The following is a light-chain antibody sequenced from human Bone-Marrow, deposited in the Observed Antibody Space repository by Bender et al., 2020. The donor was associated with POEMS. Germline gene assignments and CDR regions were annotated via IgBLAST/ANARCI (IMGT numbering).Light chain of an antibody. CDR2: EVR. V-gene: IGLV2-14*01. CDR3: CSPTSGTTWV. CDR1: SSDIGGSNS. Sequence: QSALTQPPSASGSPGQSVTISCTGTSSDIGGSNSVSWYQHHPGSAPKLIISEVRQRPSGVSNRFSGSKSDNTASLTISGLQAEDEAVYYCCSPTSGTTWVFGGGTKVTVL. J-gene: IGLJ3*02.